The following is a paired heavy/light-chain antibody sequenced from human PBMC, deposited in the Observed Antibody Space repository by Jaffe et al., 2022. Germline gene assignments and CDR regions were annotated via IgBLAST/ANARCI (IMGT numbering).Heavy chain of an antibody. Sequence: VQLVESGGDLVLVQSGESLRLSCAASGFTFSNYWMSWVRQAPGKGLEWVANINQGGNEKYYVDSVKGRFTISRDNAKNSLYLQMSSLRAEDTAVYYCARTRHILQFSEWSIGYYFDYWGQGTLVTVSS. D-gene: IGHD3-3*01. CDR1: GFTFSNYW. J-gene: IGHJ4*02. V-gene: IGHV3-7*01. CDR3: ARTRHILQFSEWSIGYYFDY. CDR2: INQGGNEK.
Light chain of an antibody. V-gene: IGLV1-40*01. Sequence: QSVLTQPPSVSGAPGQMFTISCTGSNSNIGAGHDVHWYQQLPGTAPKLLIFGNNNRPSGIPDRFSGSKSGTSASLAIAGLQAEDEADYYCQCYDNNLSGSLFGGGTKLTVL. CDR3: QCYDNNLSGSL. CDR1: NSNIGAGHD. J-gene: IGLJ3*02. CDR2: GNN.